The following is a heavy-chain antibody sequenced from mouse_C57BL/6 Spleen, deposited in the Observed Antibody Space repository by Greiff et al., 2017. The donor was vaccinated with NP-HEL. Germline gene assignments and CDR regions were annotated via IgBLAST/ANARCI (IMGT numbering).Heavy chain of an antibody. Sequence: QVQLQQPGAELVRPGTSVKLSCKASGYTFTSYWMHWVKQRPGQGLEWIGVIDPSDSYTNYNQKFKGKATLTVDTSSSTAYMQLSSLTSEDSAVYYCFDSSGYPDWGQGTTLTVSS. V-gene: IGHV1-59*01. D-gene: IGHD3-2*02. J-gene: IGHJ2*01. CDR1: GYTFTSYW. CDR3: FDSSGYPD. CDR2: IDPSDSYT.